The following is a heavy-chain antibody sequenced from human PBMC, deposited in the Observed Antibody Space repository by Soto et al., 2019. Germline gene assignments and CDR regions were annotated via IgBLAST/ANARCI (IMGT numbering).Heavy chain of an antibody. CDR3: ARDQGITGSTGGMDV. J-gene: IGHJ6*02. D-gene: IGHD1-7*01. CDR1: GGSITRGGHF. CDR2: IYYSGSA. V-gene: IGHV4-31*03. Sequence: QVQLQESGPGLVKPSQTLSLTCTVSGGSITRGGHFWSWIRQLPGKGLQWIGYIYYSGSAFYNTSLESRVTISVDTSKNQFYLKLSSVTAADTAVYHCARDQGITGSTGGMDVWGQGTTVTVSS.